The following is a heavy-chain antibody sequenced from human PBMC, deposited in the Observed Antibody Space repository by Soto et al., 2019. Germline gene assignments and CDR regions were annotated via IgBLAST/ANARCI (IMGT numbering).Heavy chain of an antibody. D-gene: IGHD3-22*01. CDR1: GYTFTSYG. Sequence: ASVKVSCKASGYTFTSYGISWVRQAPGQGLEWMGWISAYNGNTNYAQKLQGRVTMTTDTSTSAAYMELRSLRSDDTAVYYCARDTLDYYDSSGYYWDYWGQGTLVTVSS. CDR3: ARDTLDYYDSSGYYWDY. V-gene: IGHV1-18*04. CDR2: ISAYNGNT. J-gene: IGHJ4*02.